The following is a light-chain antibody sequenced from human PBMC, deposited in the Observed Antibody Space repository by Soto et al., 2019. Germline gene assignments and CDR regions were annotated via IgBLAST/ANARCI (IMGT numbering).Light chain of an antibody. CDR2: DVS. Sequence: ALTQPASVSGSPGQSITISCTGTSSDVGGYNYVSWYRQHPGKAPKLMIYDVSNRPSGVSNRFSGSKSGNTASLTISGLQAEDEADYYCSSYTTSSIFYVFGTGTKVTVL. J-gene: IGLJ1*01. CDR1: SSDVGGYNY. V-gene: IGLV2-14*01. CDR3: SSYTTSSIFYV.